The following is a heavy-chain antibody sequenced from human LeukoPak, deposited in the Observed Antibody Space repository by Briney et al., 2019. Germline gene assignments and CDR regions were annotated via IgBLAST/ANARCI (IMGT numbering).Heavy chain of an antibody. Sequence: SVKVSCKASGGTFSSYAISWVRQAPGQGLEWMGGIIPIFGTANYAQKFQGRVTITADESTSTAYMELSSLRSEDAAVYYCARSIAAAGRGGTEYFQHWGQGTLVTVSS. D-gene: IGHD6-13*01. CDR2: IIPIFGTA. V-gene: IGHV1-69*13. CDR1: GGTFSSYA. J-gene: IGHJ1*01. CDR3: ARSIAAAGRGGTEYFQH.